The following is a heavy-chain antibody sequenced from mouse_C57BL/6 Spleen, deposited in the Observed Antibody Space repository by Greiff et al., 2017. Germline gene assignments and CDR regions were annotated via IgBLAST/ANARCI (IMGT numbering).Heavy chain of an antibody. Sequence: QVQLKQSGPELVKPGASVKISCKASGYAFSSSWMNWVKQRPGKGLEWIGRIYPGDGDTNYNGKFKGKATLTADKSSSTAYMQLSSLTSEDSAVYFCARSLHYYGSSLDYWGQGTLVTVSA. J-gene: IGHJ3*01. CDR1: GYAFSSSW. CDR3: ARSLHYYGSSLDY. V-gene: IGHV1-82*01. D-gene: IGHD1-1*01. CDR2: IYPGDGDT.